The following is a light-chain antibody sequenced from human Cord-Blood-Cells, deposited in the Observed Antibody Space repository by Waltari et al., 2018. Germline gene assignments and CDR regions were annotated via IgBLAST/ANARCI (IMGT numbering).Light chain of an antibody. J-gene: IGKJ2*01. CDR3: QQSYSTPVT. V-gene: IGKV1-39*01. CDR1: QSISSY. Sequence: DIQMTQSPSSLPASAVENVTITCRASQSISSYLNWYQQKPGKAPKLLIYAASSLQSGVPSRFSGSGSGTDFTLTISSLQPEDFATYYCQQSYSTPVTFGQGTKLEIK. CDR2: AAS.